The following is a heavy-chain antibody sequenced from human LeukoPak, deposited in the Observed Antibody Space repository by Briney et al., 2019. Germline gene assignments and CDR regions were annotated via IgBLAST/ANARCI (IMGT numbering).Heavy chain of an antibody. D-gene: IGHD3-10*01. J-gene: IGHJ4*02. CDR2: IYTSGST. CDR3: ARKPIFASGRHWYYFDN. Sequence: SETLSLTCTVSGGSISSYYWSWIRQPAGKGLEWIGRIYTSGSTNYNPSLKSRVTISVDTSKNQFSLKLNSVTAADTAIYYCARKPIFASGRHWYYFDNWGQGTLASGSS. CDR1: GGSISSYY. V-gene: IGHV4-4*07.